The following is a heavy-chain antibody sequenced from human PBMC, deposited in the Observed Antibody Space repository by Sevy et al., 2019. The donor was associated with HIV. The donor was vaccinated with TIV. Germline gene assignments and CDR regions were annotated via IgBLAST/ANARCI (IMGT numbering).Heavy chain of an antibody. CDR3: ARAGVGAGTFDI. J-gene: IGHJ3*02. CDR1: GGTFSSHA. Sequence: ASVKVSCKASGGTFSSHAISWVRQAPGQGLEWMGGIIPIFGTANYAQKFQGRVTITADESTSTAYMELSSLRSEDTAVYYCARAGVGAGTFDIWGQGTMVTVSS. D-gene: IGHD1-26*01. CDR2: IIPIFGTA. V-gene: IGHV1-69*13.